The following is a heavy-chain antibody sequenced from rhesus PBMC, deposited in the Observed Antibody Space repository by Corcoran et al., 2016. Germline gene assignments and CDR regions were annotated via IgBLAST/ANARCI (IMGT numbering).Heavy chain of an antibody. CDR2: ISSDGSNK. CDR3: TRFDV. CDR1: GVTFRAFG. V-gene: IGHV3-54*02. J-gene: IGHJ5-1*01. Sequence: EVQLVESGGGLVQPGGSLRLSCAGSGVTFRAFGIHWVRQAQGKGLEWVEVISSDGSNKYFADSVKDRLTISRDNSNNILYLQMNNLKLEDTAVYYCTRFDVWGPGVRVTVSS.